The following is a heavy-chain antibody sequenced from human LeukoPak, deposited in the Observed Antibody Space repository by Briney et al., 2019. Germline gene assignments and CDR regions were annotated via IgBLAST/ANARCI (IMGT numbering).Heavy chain of an antibody. CDR1: GGSFSGYY. Sequence: SETLSLTCAVYGGSFSGYYWSWIRQPLGKGLEWIGEINHSGSTNYNPSLKSRVTISVDTSKNQFSLKLSSVTAADTAVYYCATWIQLSDLFDYWGQGTLVTVSS. CDR2: INHSGST. J-gene: IGHJ4*02. D-gene: IGHD5-18*01. CDR3: ATWIQLSDLFDY. V-gene: IGHV4-34*01.